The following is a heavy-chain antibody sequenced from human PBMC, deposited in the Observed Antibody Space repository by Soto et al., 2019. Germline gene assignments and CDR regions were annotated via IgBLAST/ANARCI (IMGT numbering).Heavy chain of an antibody. V-gene: IGHV3-74*01. CDR2: ISNDGSS. CDR3: ARLPNKSPQN. J-gene: IGHJ1*01. CDR1: GFTFSSYW. Sequence: EVQLVESGGGLVQPGGSLRLSCVASGFTFSSYWMHWVRQAPGKGLVWVSSISNDGSSIYADPVKGRFTISRDNAKNTLYLQMHSLRAEDMAVYYCARLPNKSPQNWGQGTLVIVSP.